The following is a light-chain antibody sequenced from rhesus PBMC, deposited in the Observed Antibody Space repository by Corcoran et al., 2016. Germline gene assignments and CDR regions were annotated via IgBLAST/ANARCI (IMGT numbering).Light chain of an antibody. CDR2: GAS. Sequence: ETVVTQSPATLALSPGERATLSCRASQSVGSYLAWYQQKPGQAPRLLIYGASSRATGIPDRVSGRGSGTDVTLTISSLEPEDVGVYYCQQSSNLLTFGGGTKVEIK. V-gene: IGKV3-24*04. CDR3: QQSSNLLT. J-gene: IGKJ4*01. CDR1: QSVGSY.